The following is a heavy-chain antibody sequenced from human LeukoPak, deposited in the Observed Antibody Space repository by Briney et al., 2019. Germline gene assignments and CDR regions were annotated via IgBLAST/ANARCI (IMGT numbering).Heavy chain of an antibody. Sequence: GGSLRLSCAASGFTFSSYSMSWVRQAPGKGLEWVSAISGSGGSTYYADSVKGRFTISRDNSKNTLYLQMNSLRAEDTAVYYCAKSGSYYHWYFDLWGRGTLVTVSS. J-gene: IGHJ2*01. V-gene: IGHV3-23*01. D-gene: IGHD1-26*01. CDR1: GFTFSSYS. CDR3: AKSGSYYHWYFDL. CDR2: ISGSGGST.